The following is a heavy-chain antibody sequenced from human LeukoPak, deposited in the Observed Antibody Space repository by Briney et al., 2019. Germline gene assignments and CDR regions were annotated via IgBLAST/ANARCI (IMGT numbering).Heavy chain of an antibody. V-gene: IGHV3-23*01. J-gene: IGHJ5*02. CDR3: ARDRDLRGVRFQWFDP. CDR1: GFTFNHYA. CDR2: VSENGDGT. D-gene: IGHD3-10*01. Sequence: PGGSLRLSCVASGFTFNHYAMSWVRQAPGKGLEWVASVSENGDGTMYPDSVKGRFTISRDNAKNSLYLQMESLRVEDTAVYYCARDRDLRGVRFQWFDPWGQGTRVTVSS.